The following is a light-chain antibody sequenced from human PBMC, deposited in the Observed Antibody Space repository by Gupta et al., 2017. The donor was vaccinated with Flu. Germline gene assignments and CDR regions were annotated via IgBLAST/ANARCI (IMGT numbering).Light chain of an antibody. J-gene: IGLJ3*02. CDR3: GSYTSSSTWV. V-gene: IGLV2-14*01. CDR1: SSDIGGYNY. CDR2: EVT. Sequence: QSALTQPASVSGSPGQSITISCTGTSSDIGGYNYVSWYLQHPGKAPKLMIYEVTNRPSGVSNRFSGSKSGNTASLTVSGLQAEGGADYFCGSYTSSSTWVFGGGTKLTVL.